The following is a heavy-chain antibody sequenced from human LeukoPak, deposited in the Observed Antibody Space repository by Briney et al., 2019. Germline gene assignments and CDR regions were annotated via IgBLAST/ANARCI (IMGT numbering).Heavy chain of an antibody. J-gene: IGHJ4*02. CDR1: GGSISSYY. CDR3: ARIYDFWSAYQYYFDS. D-gene: IGHD3-3*01. Sequence: SETLSLTCTVSGGSISSYYWSWIRQPAGKGLEWIGRIHTSGSTNYNPSLKSRVTMSMDTSKNQFSLRLSSVTAADTAVYYCARIYDFWSAYQYYFDSWGQGTLVTVSS. V-gene: IGHV4-4*07. CDR2: IHTSGST.